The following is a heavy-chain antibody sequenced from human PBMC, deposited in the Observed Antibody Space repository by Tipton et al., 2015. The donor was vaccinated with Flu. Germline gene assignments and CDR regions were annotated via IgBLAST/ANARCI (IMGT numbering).Heavy chain of an antibody. CDR3: AREGRALGVVNYFCYYGMDV. CDR1: GGSISSYY. J-gene: IGHJ6*02. Sequence: TLSLTCTVSGGSISSYYWSWIRQPAGKGLEWIGRIYTSGSTNYNPPLKSRVTMSVDTSKNQFSLKLSSVTAADTAVYYCAREGRALGVVNYFCYYGMDVWGQGTTVTFSS. V-gene: IGHV4-4*07. CDR2: IYTSGST. D-gene: IGHD3-3*01.